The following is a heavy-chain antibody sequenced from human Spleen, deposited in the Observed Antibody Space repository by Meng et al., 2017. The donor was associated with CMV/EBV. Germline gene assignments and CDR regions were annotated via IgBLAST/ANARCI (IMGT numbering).Heavy chain of an antibody. Sequence: ASVKVSCKASGYTFTSYDINWVRQATGQGLEWMGWMNPNSGNTGYAQKFQGRVTITRNTSISTAYMELSSLRSEDTAVYYCARVGNHYYDSSGPGDYWGQGTLVTVSS. CDR2: MNPNSGNT. CDR1: GYTFTSYD. CDR3: ARVGNHYYDSSGPGDY. D-gene: IGHD3-22*01. J-gene: IGHJ4*02. V-gene: IGHV1-8*03.